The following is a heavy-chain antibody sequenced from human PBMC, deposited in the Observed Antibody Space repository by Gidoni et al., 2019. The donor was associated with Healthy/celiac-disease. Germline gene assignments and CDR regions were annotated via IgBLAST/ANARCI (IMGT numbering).Heavy chain of an antibody. V-gene: IGHV4-59*01. Sequence: QVQLQESGPGLVKPSETLSLTCTVSGGSISSYSWSWIRQPPGKGLEWIGYIYYSGSTNYNPSLKSRVTISVDTSKNQFSLKLSSVTAADTAVYYCARDGGRSRVLDWFDPWGQGTLVTVSS. CDR2: IYYSGST. CDR1: GGSISSYS. CDR3: ARDGGRSRVLDWFDP. D-gene: IGHD3-16*01. J-gene: IGHJ5*02.